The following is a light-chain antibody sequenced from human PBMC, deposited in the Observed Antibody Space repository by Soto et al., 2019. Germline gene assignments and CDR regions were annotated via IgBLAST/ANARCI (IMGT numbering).Light chain of an antibody. J-gene: IGKJ1*01. CDR2: GAS. CDR1: QSVTTN. CDR3: QQYNNWPPWT. V-gene: IGKV3-15*01. Sequence: EVVITQSRATLSVSPGERATLYCSSSQSVTTNMAWYQQKPGQAPRLLIYGASTRATGIPARFSGSGSGTDFTLTISSLQSEDFAVYYCQQYNNWPPWTFGQGTKVDI.